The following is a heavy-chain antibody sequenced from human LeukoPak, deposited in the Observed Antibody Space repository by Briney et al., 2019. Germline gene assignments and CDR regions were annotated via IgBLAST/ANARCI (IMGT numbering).Heavy chain of an antibody. CDR3: TKLKGWYGEGFFDY. Sequence: PGGSLRLSCAASGFTVSSNYMSWVRQPAGKGLEWVSAPYSGGATFYADSVKGRFTISRDTSKNTLYLQMNDLRADDTAVYYCTKLKGWYGEGFFDYWGQGTLVTVSS. V-gene: IGHV3-53*01. CDR1: GFTVSSNY. CDR2: PYSGGAT. D-gene: IGHD6-19*01. J-gene: IGHJ4*02.